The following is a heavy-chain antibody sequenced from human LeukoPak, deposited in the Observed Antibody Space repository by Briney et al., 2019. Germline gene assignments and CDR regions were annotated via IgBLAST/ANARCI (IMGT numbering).Heavy chain of an antibody. CDR2: IYYSGST. D-gene: IGHD1-1*01. V-gene: IGHV4-59*01. CDR3: ARDAGRNDVSAFDI. Sequence: SETLSLTCTVSGGSISSYYWSWIRQPPGKGLEWIGYIYYSGSTNYNPSLKSRVTISVDTSKNQFSLKLSSVTAADTAVYYCARDAGRNDVSAFDIWGQGAMVTVSS. J-gene: IGHJ3*02. CDR1: GGSISSYY.